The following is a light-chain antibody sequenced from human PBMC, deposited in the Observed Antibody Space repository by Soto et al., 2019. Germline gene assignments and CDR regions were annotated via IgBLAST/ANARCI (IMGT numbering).Light chain of an antibody. Sequence: QSVLTQPASVSGSPGQSITISCTGPSSDVGGYNYVSWYQQHPGKAPKLMIYDVTTRPSGVPDRFSGSKSGNTASLTISGLQAEDEADYYCSSHAGSSVVFGTGTKVTVL. CDR3: SSHAGSSVV. CDR1: SSDVGGYNY. CDR2: DVT. V-gene: IGLV2-11*01. J-gene: IGLJ1*01.